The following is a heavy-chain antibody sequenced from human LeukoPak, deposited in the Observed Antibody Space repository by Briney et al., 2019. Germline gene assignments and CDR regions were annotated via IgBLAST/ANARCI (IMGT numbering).Heavy chain of an antibody. J-gene: IGHJ6*03. CDR1: GFTFSSYW. V-gene: IGHV3-7*01. D-gene: IGHD4-17*01. Sequence: GRSLRLSCAASGFTFSSYWMSWVRQAPGKGLEWVANIKQDGSEKYYVDSVKGRFTISRDNAKNSLYLQMNSLRAEDTAVYYCARVVRLGDYGDYGFRYYYYMDVWGKGTTVTVSS. CDR3: ARVVRLGDYGDYGFRYYYYMDV. CDR2: IKQDGSEK.